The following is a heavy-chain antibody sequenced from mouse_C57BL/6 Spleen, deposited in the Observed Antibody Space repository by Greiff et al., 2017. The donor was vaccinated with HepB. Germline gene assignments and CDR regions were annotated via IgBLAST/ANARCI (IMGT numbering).Heavy chain of an antibody. D-gene: IGHD2-1*01. J-gene: IGHJ4*01. Sequence: QVQLKQSGAELVKPGASVKISCKASGYAFSSYWMNWVKQRPGKGLEWIGQIYPGDGDTNYNGKFKGKATLTADKSSSTAYMQLSSLTSEDSAVYFCARCGGNLAMDYWGQGTSVTVSS. V-gene: IGHV1-80*01. CDR3: ARCGGNLAMDY. CDR2: IYPGDGDT. CDR1: GYAFSSYW.